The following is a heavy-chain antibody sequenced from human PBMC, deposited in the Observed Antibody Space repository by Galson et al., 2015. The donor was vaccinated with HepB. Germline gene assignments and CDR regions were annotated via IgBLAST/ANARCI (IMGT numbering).Heavy chain of an antibody. CDR1: GFTFSSYW. Sequence: SLRLSCAASGFTFSSYWMSWVRQAPGKGLEWVADIKQDGSEKYYVDSEKGRFTISRDNAKNSLYLQMNSLRAEDTAVYYCARPLVQLWLYGMDVWGQGTTVTVSS. D-gene: IGHD5-18*01. CDR3: ARPLVQLWLYGMDV. V-gene: IGHV3-7*03. CDR2: IKQDGSEK. J-gene: IGHJ6*02.